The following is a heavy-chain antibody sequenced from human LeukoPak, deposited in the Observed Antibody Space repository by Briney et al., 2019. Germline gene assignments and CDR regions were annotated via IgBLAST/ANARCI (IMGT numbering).Heavy chain of an antibody. CDR2: INTNTGNP. CDR3: ASTIHGIAVAGVAVNY. Sequence: ASVNVSCKASGYTFTSYAMNWVRQAPGQGLEWMGWINTNTGNPTYAQGFTGRFVFSLDTSVSAAYLPISSLKAEDTAVYYSASTIHGIAVAGVAVNYWGQGTLVTVS. V-gene: IGHV7-4-1*02. D-gene: IGHD6-19*01. CDR1: GYTFTSYA. J-gene: IGHJ4*02.